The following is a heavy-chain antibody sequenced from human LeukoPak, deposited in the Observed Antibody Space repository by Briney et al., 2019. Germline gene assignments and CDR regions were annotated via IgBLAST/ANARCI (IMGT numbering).Heavy chain of an antibody. CDR2: ISAYNGHT. Sequence: ASVKVSCKASGYTFTSYGIGWVRQAPGQRLEWMGWISAYNGHTNYAQKFQDRVTMTTDASTKTVYLDLRSLRYDDTAVYYCARGLAVAGNRAFDIWGQGTRVTVSS. V-gene: IGHV1-18*01. CDR3: ARGLAVAGNRAFDI. CDR1: GYTFTSYG. D-gene: IGHD6-19*01. J-gene: IGHJ3*02.